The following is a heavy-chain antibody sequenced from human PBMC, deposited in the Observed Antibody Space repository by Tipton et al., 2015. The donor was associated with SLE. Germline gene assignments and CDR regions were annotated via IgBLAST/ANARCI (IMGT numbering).Heavy chain of an antibody. J-gene: IGHJ2*01. CDR1: EFTFGHYS. D-gene: IGHD2-21*01. V-gene: IGHV4-34*01. Sequence: LRLSCAASEFTFGHYSMSWIRQAPGKGLEWIGEINHSGSTNYNPSLKSRVTISVDTSKNQFSLKLSSVTAADTAVYYCARGPLIGLWGRGTLVTVSS. CDR2: INHSGST. CDR3: ARGPLIGL.